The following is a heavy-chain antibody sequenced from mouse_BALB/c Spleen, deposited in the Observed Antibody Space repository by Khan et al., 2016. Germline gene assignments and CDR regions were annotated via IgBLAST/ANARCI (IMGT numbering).Heavy chain of an antibody. Sequence: QMQFVQSGPELKKPGETVKISCKASGYTFTNYGMNWVRQAPGKGLQWMGWMNPYTGEPTYTDDFKGRFAFSLETSASPAHLQINNRKNEDTATYFCARSSYDAYYYAMDYWGQGTSVTVSS. V-gene: IGHV9-3-1*01. CDR3: ARSSYDAYYYAMDY. CDR2: MNPYTGEP. J-gene: IGHJ4*01. CDR1: GYTFTNYG. D-gene: IGHD2-12*01.